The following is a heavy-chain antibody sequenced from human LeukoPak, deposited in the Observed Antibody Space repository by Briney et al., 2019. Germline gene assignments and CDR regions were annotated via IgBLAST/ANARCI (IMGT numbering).Heavy chain of an antibody. V-gene: IGHV4-59*01. CDR3: ARTLSRWDPFDY. CDR1: GGSISSYY. CDR2: IYYIGST. J-gene: IGHJ4*02. D-gene: IGHD1-26*01. Sequence: SETLSLTCTVSGGSISSYYWSWIRQPPGKGLEWIGYIYYIGSTNYNPSLKSRVIISLDTSKNQFSLKLSSVTAADTAVYYCARTLSRWDPFDYWGQGTLVTVSS.